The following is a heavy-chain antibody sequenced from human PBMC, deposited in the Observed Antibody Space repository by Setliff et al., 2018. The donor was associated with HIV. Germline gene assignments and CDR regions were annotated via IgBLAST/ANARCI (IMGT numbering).Heavy chain of an antibody. Sequence: VKVSCKTSGYTFTSFDINWVRQATGQGLEWMGWMNPDSGNTGYAQKFQGRVTMTRKTSTSTAFMELISLRSEDTAVYYCARAPRGVGSSSYFDYWGQGALVTVPQ. V-gene: IGHV1-8*02. J-gene: IGHJ4*02. D-gene: IGHD2-2*01. CDR1: GYTFTSFD. CDR3: ARAPRGVGSSSYFDY. CDR2: MNPDSGNT.